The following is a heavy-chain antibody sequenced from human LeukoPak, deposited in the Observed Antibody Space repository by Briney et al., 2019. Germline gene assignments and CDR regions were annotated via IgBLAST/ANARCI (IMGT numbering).Heavy chain of an antibody. Sequence: PGGSLRLSCAASGFTVSSNYMSWVRQAPGKGLEWVSTIYSDRSTYYADSVKSRFTISRDNSKNTLYLQMNSLRAEDTAVYYCARGSSWYDYWDQGTLVTVSS. CDR3: ARGSSWYDY. V-gene: IGHV3-53*01. J-gene: IGHJ4*02. D-gene: IGHD6-13*01. CDR1: GFTVSSNY. CDR2: IYSDRST.